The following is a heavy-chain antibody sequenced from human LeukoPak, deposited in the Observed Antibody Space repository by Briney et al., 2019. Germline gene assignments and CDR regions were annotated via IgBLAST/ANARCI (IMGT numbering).Heavy chain of an antibody. D-gene: IGHD6-13*01. J-gene: IGHJ5*02. V-gene: IGHV3-33*01. CDR1: GFTFSSYG. Sequence: GTSLRLSCTASGFTFSSYGMHWVRQAPGKGLEWVAVIWYDGSSKYYADSVKGRFTISRDDSKNTLYLQMNSLRAEDTAVYYCARLGRGAARWFDPWGQGTLVTVSS. CDR2: IWYDGSSK. CDR3: ARLGRGAARWFDP.